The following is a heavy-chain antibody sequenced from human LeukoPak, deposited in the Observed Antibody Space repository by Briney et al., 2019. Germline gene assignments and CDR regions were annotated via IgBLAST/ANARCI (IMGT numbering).Heavy chain of an antibody. V-gene: IGHV4-34*01. Sequence: SETLSLTCAVYGGSFSGYYWSWIRQPPGKGLEWIGETNHSGSTNYNPSLKSRVTISVDTSKNQFSLKLSSVTAADTAVYYCARRPYYYDSSGYSPWGQGTLVTVSS. CDR3: ARRPYYYDSSGYSP. J-gene: IGHJ5*02. CDR2: TNHSGST. CDR1: GGSFSGYY. D-gene: IGHD3-22*01.